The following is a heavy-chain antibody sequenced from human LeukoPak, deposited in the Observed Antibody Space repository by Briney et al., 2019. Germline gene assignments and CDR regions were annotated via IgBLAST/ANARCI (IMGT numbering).Heavy chain of an antibody. D-gene: IGHD2/OR15-2a*01. J-gene: IGHJ4*02. CDR2: IYYGGST. Sequence: PSATMSFTCTASGASLSSSINYGGWIRQPPGRGLEWIESIYYGGSTYSNPSLKSPVTISVDKSKNQLSLKLSSVTAADSAVYYCARVSSTRFDYWGQGTLVTVCS. CDR3: ARVSSTRFDY. V-gene: IGHV4-39*07. CDR1: GASLSSSINY.